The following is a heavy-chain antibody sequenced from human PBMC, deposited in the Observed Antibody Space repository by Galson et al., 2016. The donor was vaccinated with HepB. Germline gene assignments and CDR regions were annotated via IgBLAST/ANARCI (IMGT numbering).Heavy chain of an antibody. CDR1: GFVFSNFG. J-gene: IGHJ4*02. D-gene: IGHD1-1*01. CDR2: ISTRRTT. V-gene: IGHV3-23*01. CDR3: AKERLVRRIFDH. Sequence: SLRLSCAASGFVFSNFGLSWVCQAPGKGLEWVASISTRRTTYYSDSVQGRFTISRDNSNNTLYPQMNGLRAEDTAVYYCAKERLVRRIFDHWGQGTLLTVSS.